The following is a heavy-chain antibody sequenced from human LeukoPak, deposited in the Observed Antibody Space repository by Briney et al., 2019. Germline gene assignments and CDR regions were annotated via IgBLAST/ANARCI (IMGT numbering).Heavy chain of an antibody. CDR2: IYPSDSVT. Sequence: GESLKISCKGFGYSFTSYWIGWVRQMPGKGLEWMGIIYPSDSVTRYSPSFQGQVTISADKSISTAYLQWSSLKASDTAMYYCARQTFNYYDSTGYYSSYYFDYWGQGTRVAVSS. V-gene: IGHV5-51*01. J-gene: IGHJ4*02. CDR3: ARQTFNYYDSTGYYSSYYFDY. D-gene: IGHD3-22*01. CDR1: GYSFTSYW.